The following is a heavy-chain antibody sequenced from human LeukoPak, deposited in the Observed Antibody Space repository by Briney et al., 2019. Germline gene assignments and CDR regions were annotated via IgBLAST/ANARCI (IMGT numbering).Heavy chain of an antibody. V-gene: IGHV3-21*01. J-gene: IGHJ4*02. CDR3: ASIAAGTPLFDY. CDR1: GFTFSSYS. Sequence: PGGSLRLSCAASGFTFSSYSMNWVRQAPGKGLEWVSSISSSSYICYADSVKGRFTISRDNAKNSLYLQMNSLRAEDTAVYYCASIAAGTPLFDYWGQGTLVTVSS. D-gene: IGHD6-25*01. CDR2: ISSSSYI.